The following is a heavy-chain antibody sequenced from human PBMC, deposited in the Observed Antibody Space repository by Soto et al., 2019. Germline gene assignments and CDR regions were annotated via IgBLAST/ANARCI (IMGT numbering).Heavy chain of an antibody. D-gene: IGHD1-1*01. J-gene: IGHJ5*02. V-gene: IGHV4-39*01. Sequence: SETLSLTCTVSGGSISSSGYYWGWIRQPPGKGLEWIGSIYYSGSTYYNPSLKSRVTISVDTSKNQFSLKLSSVTAADTAVYYCVKTGTPRFNWFDPWGQGTLVTVSS. CDR2: IYYSGST. CDR1: GGSISSSGYY. CDR3: VKTGTPRFNWFDP.